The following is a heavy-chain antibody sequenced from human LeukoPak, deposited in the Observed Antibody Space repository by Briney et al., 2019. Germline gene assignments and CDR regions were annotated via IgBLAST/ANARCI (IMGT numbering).Heavy chain of an antibody. V-gene: IGHV3-23*01. CDR3: AKGNYGDNSYYFDY. Sequence: GSLRLSCAASGFTFSSYAMSWVRQAPGKGLEWVSAISGSGGSTYYADSVKGRFTISRGNSKNTLYLQMNSLRAEDTAVYYCAKGNYGDNSYYFDYWGQGTLVTVSS. J-gene: IGHJ4*02. CDR1: GFTFSSYA. D-gene: IGHD4-17*01. CDR2: ISGSGGST.